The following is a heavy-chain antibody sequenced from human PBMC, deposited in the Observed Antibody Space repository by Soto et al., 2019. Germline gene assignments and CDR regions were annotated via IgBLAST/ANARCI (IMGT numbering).Heavy chain of an antibody. Sequence: QVQLVQSGAEVKKPGASVKVSCKASGYTFTSYGISWVRQAPGQGLEWMGWISAYNGNTNYAQKLQGRVTMTTDTSTSTAYMELRSLRSDDTAVYYCARDGPEVPGYYDSSGYGYFQHWGQGTLVTVSS. CDR2: ISAYNGNT. J-gene: IGHJ1*01. D-gene: IGHD3-22*01. V-gene: IGHV1-18*01. CDR3: ARDGPEVPGYYDSSGYGYFQH. CDR1: GYTFTSYG.